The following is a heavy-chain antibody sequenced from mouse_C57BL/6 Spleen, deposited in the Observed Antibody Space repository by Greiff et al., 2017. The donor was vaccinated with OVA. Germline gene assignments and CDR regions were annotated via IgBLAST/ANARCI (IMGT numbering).Heavy chain of an antibody. Sequence: VQLQQSGPELVKPGASVKISCKASGYTFTDYYMNWVKQSHGKSLEWIGDINPNNGGTSYNQKFKGKATLTVDKSSSTAYMELRSLTSEDSAVXYCARRDGYYEYWGQGTTLTVSS. CDR1: GYTFTDYY. D-gene: IGHD2-3*01. CDR3: ARRDGYYEY. V-gene: IGHV1-26*01. CDR2: INPNNGGT. J-gene: IGHJ2*01.